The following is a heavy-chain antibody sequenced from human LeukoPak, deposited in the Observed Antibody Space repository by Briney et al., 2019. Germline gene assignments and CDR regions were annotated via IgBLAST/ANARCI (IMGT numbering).Heavy chain of an antibody. D-gene: IGHD6-6*01. CDR1: GFTVSSNY. J-gene: IGHJ4*02. CDR2: IYSGGST. CDR3: AKDMYQQGSSYFYFDY. Sequence: GSLRLSCAASGFTVSSNYMSWVRQAPGKGLEWVSVIYSGGSTYYADSVKGRFTISRDNSKNTLYLQMNSLRAEDTAVYYCAKDMYQQGSSYFYFDYWGQGTLVTVSS. V-gene: IGHV3-53*01.